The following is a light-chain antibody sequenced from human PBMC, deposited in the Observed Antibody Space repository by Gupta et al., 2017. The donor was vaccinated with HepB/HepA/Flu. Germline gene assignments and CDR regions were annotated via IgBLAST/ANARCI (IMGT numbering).Light chain of an antibody. CDR2: DVT. CDR3: CSSAGSNAFVV. Sequence: HSALTQPRSVSVSPGQSVTISCTGTSSDAAAYTYVSWYQQHPGKAPKLLIYDVTKRPSGVPDRFSGSKSGNTASLTISGLQADDEAEYHCCSSAGSNAFVVFGGGTKLTVL. V-gene: IGLV2-11*01. J-gene: IGLJ2*01. CDR1: SSDAAAYTY.